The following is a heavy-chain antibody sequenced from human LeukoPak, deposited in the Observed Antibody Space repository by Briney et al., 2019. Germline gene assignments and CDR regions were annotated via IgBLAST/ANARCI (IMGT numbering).Heavy chain of an antibody. V-gene: IGHV4-39*01. D-gene: IGHD2-21*01. CDR1: GDSISDNSYY. Sequence: SETLSLTCSVSGDSISDNSYYWGWIRQPPGKGLEWIGSIYYSGRTYYNPSLKSRVTISVDTSRNQFSLKLSSVTAADTAVYYCARRLSVASDDFWGQGTLVTVSS. J-gene: IGHJ4*02. CDR2: IYYSGRT. CDR3: ARRLSVASDDF.